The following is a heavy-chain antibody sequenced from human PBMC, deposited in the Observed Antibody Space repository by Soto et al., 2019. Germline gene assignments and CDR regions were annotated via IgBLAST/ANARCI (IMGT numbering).Heavy chain of an antibody. CDR3: ASRGAAVAGENWYFDL. CDR2: ISSSGSTI. Sequence: QVQLVESGGGLVKPGGSLRLSCAASGFTFSDYYMSWIRQAPEKGLEWVSYISSSGSTIYYADSVKGRFTISRDNAKNSLYLQMNSLSAEDTAVYYCASRGAAVAGENWYFDLWGRGTLVTVSS. CDR1: GFTFSDYY. D-gene: IGHD6-19*01. V-gene: IGHV3-11*01. J-gene: IGHJ2*01.